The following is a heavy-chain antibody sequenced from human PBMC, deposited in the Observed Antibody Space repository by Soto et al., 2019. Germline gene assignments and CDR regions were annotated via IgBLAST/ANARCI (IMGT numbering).Heavy chain of an antibody. J-gene: IGHJ5*02. CDR1: GGSISSYY. Sequence: PWETLSLTCTVSGGSISSYYWSWIRQPAGKGLEWIGRIYTSGSTNYSPSLKSRVTMSVDTSKNQFSLKLSSVTAADTAVYYCARDPYSNNNWFNPWGQGTLVTVSS. V-gene: IGHV4-4*07. D-gene: IGHD4-4*01. CDR3: ARDPYSNNNWFNP. CDR2: IYTSGST.